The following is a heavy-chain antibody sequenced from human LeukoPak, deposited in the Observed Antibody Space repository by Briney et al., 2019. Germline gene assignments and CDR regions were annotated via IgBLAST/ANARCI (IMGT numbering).Heavy chain of an antibody. J-gene: IGHJ4*02. V-gene: IGHV3-33*01. CDR2: IWYDGSNK. CDR1: GFTVSSYG. CDR3: AREDSSGYYYLDY. Sequence: PGGSLRLSCAASGFTVSSYGMHWVRQAPGKGLEWVAVIWYDGSNKYYADSVKGRFTISRDNSKNTLYLQMNSLRAEDTAVYYCAREDSSGYYYLDYWGQGTLVTVSA. D-gene: IGHD3-22*01.